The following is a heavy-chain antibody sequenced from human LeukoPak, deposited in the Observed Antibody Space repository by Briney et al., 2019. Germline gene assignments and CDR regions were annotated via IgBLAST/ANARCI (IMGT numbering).Heavy chain of an antibody. Sequence: GGSLRLSCAASGFTFSTYGMGWVRQAPGKGLVWVSRSNSDGSSTSYADSVKGRFTISRDNAKNTLYLQMNSLRAEDTAVYYCARVLAVAGYYYYYMDVWGKGTTVTVSS. D-gene: IGHD6-19*01. V-gene: IGHV3-74*01. J-gene: IGHJ6*03. CDR3: ARVLAVAGYYYYYMDV. CDR2: SNSDGSST. CDR1: GFTFSTYG.